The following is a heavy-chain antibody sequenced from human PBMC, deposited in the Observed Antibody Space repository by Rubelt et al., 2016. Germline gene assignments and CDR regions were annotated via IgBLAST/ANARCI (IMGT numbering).Heavy chain of an antibody. Sequence: EVQLVESGGGLVQPGGSLRLSCAASGFTFSRSWMSWVRQAPGKGLEWVANIKTDGSEDYYDDSVKGRFTMSRDNAKNLLDLQMNSLGAEDTAIYYCARDSDGYESWGQGSLVIVSS. CDR3: ARDSDGYES. V-gene: IGHV3-7*04. CDR1: GFTFSRSW. D-gene: IGHD2-2*03. CDR2: IKTDGSED. J-gene: IGHJ5*02.